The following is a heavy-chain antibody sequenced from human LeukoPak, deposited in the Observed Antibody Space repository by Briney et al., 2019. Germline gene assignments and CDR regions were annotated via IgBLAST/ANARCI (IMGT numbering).Heavy chain of an antibody. J-gene: IGHJ4*02. D-gene: IGHD7-27*01. Sequence: GSLRLSCAASGFTFSCFSLNWVRQAPGKGLEWISNIRPSGSDMYYAASVKGRLTISRDSATNSLYLHMNNLKVDDSAVYFCVRDFNWAFDSWGQGTLVTVSS. CDR1: GFTFSCFS. V-gene: IGHV3-48*01. CDR3: VRDFNWAFDS. CDR2: IRPSGSDM.